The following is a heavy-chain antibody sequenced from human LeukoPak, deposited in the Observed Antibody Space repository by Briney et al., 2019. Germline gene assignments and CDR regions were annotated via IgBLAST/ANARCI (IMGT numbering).Heavy chain of an antibody. D-gene: IGHD1-14*01. Sequence: GGSLRLSCAASGFTFSTYAMSWVRQAPGKGLEWVSAITGSGGSTYYADSVKGRFTISRDNSKNTLYLQMNSLSPDDTAVYYCARGVEPLAANTLAYWGQGTLVTVSS. J-gene: IGHJ4*02. V-gene: IGHV3-23*01. CDR3: ARGVEPLAANTLAY. CDR1: GFTFSTYA. CDR2: ITGSGGST.